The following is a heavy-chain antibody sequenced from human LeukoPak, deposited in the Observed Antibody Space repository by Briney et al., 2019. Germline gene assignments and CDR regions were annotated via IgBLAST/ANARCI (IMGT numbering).Heavy chain of an antibody. D-gene: IGHD3-9*01. CDR3: ARVPHLRYFDWLDDY. CDR2: LYTSGST. CDR1: GGSISDYN. Sequence: SETLSLTCTVSGGSISDYNWSWVRQPAGKGLEWIGRLYTSGSTNYSPSLKSRITMSVDTSKNQFSLKLSSVTAADTAVYYCARVPHLRYFDWLDDYWGQGTLVTVSS. J-gene: IGHJ4*02. V-gene: IGHV4-4*07.